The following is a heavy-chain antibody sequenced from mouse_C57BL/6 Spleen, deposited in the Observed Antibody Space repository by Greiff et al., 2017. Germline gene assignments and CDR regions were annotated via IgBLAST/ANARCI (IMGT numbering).Heavy chain of an antibody. D-gene: IGHD2-3*01. V-gene: IGHV1-61*01. CDR3: ALEGYDGYSHAMDY. CDR2: IYPSDSET. J-gene: IGHJ4*01. CDR1: GYTFTSYW. Sequence: QVQLQQPGAELVRPGSSVKLSCKASGYTFTSYWMDWVKQRPGQGLEWIGNIYPSDSETHYNQKFKDKATLTVDKSSSTAYMQLSSLTSEDSAVYYCALEGYDGYSHAMDYWGQGTSVTVSS.